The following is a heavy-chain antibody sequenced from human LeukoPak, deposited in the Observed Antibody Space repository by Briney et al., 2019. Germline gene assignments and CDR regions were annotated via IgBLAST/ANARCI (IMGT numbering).Heavy chain of an antibody. Sequence: GGSLRLSCAASGFTFSSYGMRWVRQAPGKGLEWVSSISSSSSCIYYADSLKGRFTISRDNAKNSLYLQMNSLRAEDTGVYYCAIVRGVYSYGHPYYFDYWGQGTLVTVSS. D-gene: IGHD5-18*01. J-gene: IGHJ4*02. CDR3: AIVRGVYSYGHPYYFDY. CDR2: ISSSSSCI. CDR1: GFTFSSYG. V-gene: IGHV3-21*01.